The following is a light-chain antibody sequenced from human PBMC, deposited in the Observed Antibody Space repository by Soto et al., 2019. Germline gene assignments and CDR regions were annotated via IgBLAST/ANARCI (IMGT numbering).Light chain of an antibody. CDR1: SSDVGGHNY. CDR2: DVS. J-gene: IGLJ2*01. Sequence: QSALTQPASVSGSPGQSITISCTGTSSDVGGHNYVSWYQQHPGKAPKLMIYDVSNRPSGVSNRFSGSKSGNTASLTISGLQAEDEADYYCSSYTSSSTPVFGGGTKVTVL. V-gene: IGLV2-14*01. CDR3: SSYTSSSTPV.